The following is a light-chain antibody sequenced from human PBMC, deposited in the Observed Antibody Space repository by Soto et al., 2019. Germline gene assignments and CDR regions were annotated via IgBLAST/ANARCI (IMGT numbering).Light chain of an antibody. J-gene: IGLJ1*01. CDR1: SSDVGGYNY. V-gene: IGLV2-14*01. Sequence: QSALTQPASVSGSPGQSITISCTGTSSDVGGYNYVSWYQQHPGKAPKFMIYDVSNRPSGVSNRFSGSKSGNTASLTISGLQPEDEADYYCCSYTTSNTRQIVFGTGTKVTVL. CDR2: DVS. CDR3: CSYTTSNTRQIV.